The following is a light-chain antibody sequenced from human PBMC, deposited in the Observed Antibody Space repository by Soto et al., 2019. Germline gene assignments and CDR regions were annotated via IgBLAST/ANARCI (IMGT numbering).Light chain of an antibody. CDR1: QSVSNN. Sequence: EIVLTQSPGTLSVSPWERATLSCRASQSVSNNLAWYQQKPGQAPRLLIYGASTRATGIPARFSGSGSGTEFTLTISSLQSEDFAVYYCQQYNNWPRAFGQGTKVDIK. CDR3: QQYNNWPRA. CDR2: GAS. J-gene: IGKJ1*01. V-gene: IGKV3-15*01.